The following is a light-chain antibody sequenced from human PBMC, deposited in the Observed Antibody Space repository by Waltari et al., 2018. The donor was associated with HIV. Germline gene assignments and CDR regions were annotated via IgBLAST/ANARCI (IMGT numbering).Light chain of an antibody. J-gene: IGLJ1*01. CDR2: DVN. V-gene: IGLV2-23*02. CDR1: SSDIGKYDF. CDR3: CSYAGGPFV. Sequence: QSALTQPASVSGSPGQSINMSCTGSSSDIGKYDFVSWYQPNPGKAPHLIIYDVNTRPSGVSLRFSGSKSGNTASLTISGLQAEDESYYYCCSYAGGPFVFGSGTSVIVL.